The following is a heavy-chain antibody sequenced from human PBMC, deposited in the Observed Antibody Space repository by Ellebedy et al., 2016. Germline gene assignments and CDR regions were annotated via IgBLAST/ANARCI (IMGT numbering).Heavy chain of an antibody. J-gene: IGHJ3*02. V-gene: IGHV4-59*01. CDR2: IYYSGST. CDR3: ARAYCSGGSCYLGEI. Sequence: SETLSLXXTVSGGSISSYYWSWIRQPPGKGLEWIGYIYYSGSTNYNPSLKSRVTISVDTSKNQFSLKLSSVTAADTAVYYCARAYCSGGSCYLGEIWGQGTMVTVSS. CDR1: GGSISSYY. D-gene: IGHD2-15*01.